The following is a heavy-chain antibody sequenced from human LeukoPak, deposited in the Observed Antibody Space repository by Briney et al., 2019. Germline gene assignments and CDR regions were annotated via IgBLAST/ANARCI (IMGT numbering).Heavy chain of an antibody. D-gene: IGHD3-22*01. CDR1: GGSFSGYY. V-gene: IGHV4-34*01. CDR2: INHSGST. Sequence: PSETPSLTCAVYGGSFSGYYWSWIRQPPGKGLEWIGEINHSGSTNYNPSLKSRVTISVDTSKNQFSLKLSSVTAADTAVYYCARGSITMIVGPTGWAFDIWGQGTMVTVSS. CDR3: ARGSITMIVGPTGWAFDI. J-gene: IGHJ3*02.